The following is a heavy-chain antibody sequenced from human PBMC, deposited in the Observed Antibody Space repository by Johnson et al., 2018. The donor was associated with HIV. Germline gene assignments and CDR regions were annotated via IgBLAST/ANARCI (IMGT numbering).Heavy chain of an antibody. CDR2: INSDGSST. D-gene: IGHD3-16*02. J-gene: IGHJ3*02. CDR3: AKDMYDYVWGSYLPNAFDI. V-gene: IGHV3-74*01. CDR1: GFTFDDYA. Sequence: VQLVESGGGVVQPGRSLRLSCAASGFTFDDYAMHWVRQAPGKGLEWVSRINSDGSSTNYADSVKGRFTIARDNAKNTLYLQMNSLRAEDTAVYYCAKDMYDYVWGSYLPNAFDIWGQGTMVTVSS.